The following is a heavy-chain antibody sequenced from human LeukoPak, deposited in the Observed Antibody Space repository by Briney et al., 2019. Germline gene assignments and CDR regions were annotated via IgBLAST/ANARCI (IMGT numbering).Heavy chain of an antibody. CDR3: ARGYSSSWDLNWFDP. V-gene: IGHV1-69*13. CDR1: GGTFSSYA. J-gene: IGHJ5*02. Sequence: ASVKVSCKASGGTFSSYAISWVRQAPGQGLEWMGGIIPIFGTANYAQKFQGRVTITADESTSTAYMELSSLRSEDMAVYYCARGYSSSWDLNWFDPWGQGTLVTVSS. D-gene: IGHD6-13*01. CDR2: IIPIFGTA.